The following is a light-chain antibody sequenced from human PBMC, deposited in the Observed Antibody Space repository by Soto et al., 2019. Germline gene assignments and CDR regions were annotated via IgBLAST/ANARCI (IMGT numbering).Light chain of an antibody. V-gene: IGLV2-8*01. J-gene: IGLJ1*01. CDR1: SSDVGGYNY. CDR2: EVT. CDR3: SSYAGSNNV. Sequence: SALTHPASVSGSRGQSITISCTGTSSDVGGYNYVSWYQQHPGKAPKLMIYEVTKRPSGVPDRFSGSKSGNTASLTVSGLQAEDEADYYCSSYAGSNNVFGTGTKVTVL.